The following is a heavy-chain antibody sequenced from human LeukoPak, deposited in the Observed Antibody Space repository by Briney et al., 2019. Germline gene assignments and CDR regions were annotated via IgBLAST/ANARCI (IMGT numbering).Heavy chain of an antibody. V-gene: IGHV3-7*01. CDR1: GFTFSSYW. D-gene: IGHD3-22*01. CDR3: ARDFYYYDTTHAFDI. CDR2: IKQDGSEK. J-gene: IGHJ3*02. Sequence: GGSLRLSCAASGFTFSSYWMSWVRQAPGKGLEWVANIKQDGSEKYYVDSVKGRFTISRDNSKNTLYLQMNSLRAEDTAVYYCARDFYYYDTTHAFDIWGQGTMVTVSS.